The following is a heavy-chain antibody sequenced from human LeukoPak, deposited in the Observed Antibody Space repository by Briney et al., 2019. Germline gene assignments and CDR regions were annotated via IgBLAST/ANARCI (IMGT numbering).Heavy chain of an antibody. CDR1: GVTLSSYS. J-gene: IGHJ4*02. Sequence: GGSLRLSCAASGVTLSSYSMNWVRQAPGKGLEWVSYISSSSSTIYYADSVKGRFTISRDDAKNSLYLQMNSLRAEDTAVYYCARDRDYWGQGTLVTVSS. CDR2: ISSSSSTI. CDR3: ARDRDY. V-gene: IGHV3-48*01.